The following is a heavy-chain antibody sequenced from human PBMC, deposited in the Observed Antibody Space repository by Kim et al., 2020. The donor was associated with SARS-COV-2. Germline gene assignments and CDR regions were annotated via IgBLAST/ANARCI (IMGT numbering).Heavy chain of an antibody. V-gene: IGHV1-69*13. CDR1: GGTFSSYA. J-gene: IGHJ2*01. Sequence: SVKVSCKASGGTFSSYAISWVRQAPGQGLEWMGGIIPIFGTANYAQKFQGRVTITADESTSTAYMELSSLRSEDTAMYYCARTTVVVTSRWYFDLWGRGTLVTVSS. CDR3: ARTTVVVTSRWYFDL. D-gene: IGHD2-15*01. CDR2: IIPIFGTA.